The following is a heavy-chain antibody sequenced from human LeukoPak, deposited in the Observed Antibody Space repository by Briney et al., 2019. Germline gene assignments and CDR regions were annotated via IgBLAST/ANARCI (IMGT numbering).Heavy chain of an antibody. J-gene: IGHJ4*02. CDR2: ISAYNGNT. CDR1: GYTFTSYG. V-gene: IGHV1-18*01. Sequence: ASVKVSCKASGYTFTSYGISWVRQAPGQGLEWMGWISAYNGNTNYAQNLQDSVTMATDTSTSTAYMELRSLRSDDTAVYYCTRDLGVDTTMIFFDYWGQGSLVTVSS. D-gene: IGHD5-18*01. CDR3: TRDLGVDTTMIFFDY.